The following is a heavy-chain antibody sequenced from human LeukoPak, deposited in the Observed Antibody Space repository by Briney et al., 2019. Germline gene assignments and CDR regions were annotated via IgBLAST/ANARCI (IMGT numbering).Heavy chain of an antibody. V-gene: IGHV1-69*06. CDR1: GGTFSSYA. Sequence: ASVKVSCKASGGTFSSYAISWVRQAPGQGLEWMGGIIPIFGTANYAQKFQGRVTMTEDTSTDTAYMELSSLRSEDTAVYYCATDTPNPGRYYYDTRGTFDIWGHGTMVTVSS. J-gene: IGHJ3*02. CDR3: ATDTPNPGRYYYDTRGTFDI. D-gene: IGHD3-22*01. CDR2: IIPIFGTA.